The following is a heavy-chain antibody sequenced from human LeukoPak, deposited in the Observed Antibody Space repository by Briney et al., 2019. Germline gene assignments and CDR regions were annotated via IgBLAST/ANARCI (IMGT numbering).Heavy chain of an antibody. V-gene: IGHV3-64D*09. D-gene: IGHD6-6*01. CDR1: GFTFSTYA. CDR2: ISSTGGST. J-gene: IGHJ4*02. Sequence: GGSLRLSCSASGFTFSTYAMYWVRQAPGKGLEYVSVISSTGGSTYYADSVKGRFTIYRDNSKHTLYLQMSSLRAEDTAVYYCVKGLYSSSPSFDYWGQGTLVTVSS. CDR3: VKGLYSSSPSFDY.